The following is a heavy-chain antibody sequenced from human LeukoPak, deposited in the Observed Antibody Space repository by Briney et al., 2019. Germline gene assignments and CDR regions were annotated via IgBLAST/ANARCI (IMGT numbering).Heavy chain of an antibody. Sequence: SETLSLTCTVSGGSISSYYWSWIRQPPGKGLEWIGYIYYSGSTNYNPSLKSRVTISVDTSKSQFSLKLSSVTAADTAVYYCAREPHDYDILTGYFAGYFDIWGQGTMVTVSS. CDR2: IYYSGST. CDR1: GGSISSYY. D-gene: IGHD3-9*01. V-gene: IGHV4-59*01. J-gene: IGHJ3*02. CDR3: AREPHDYDILTGYFAGYFDI.